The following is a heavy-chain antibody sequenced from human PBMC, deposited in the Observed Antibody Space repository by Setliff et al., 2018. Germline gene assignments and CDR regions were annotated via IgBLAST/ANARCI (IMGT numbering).Heavy chain of an antibody. CDR1: GYNFASYW. CDR3: ARSRSNFWSGYFNWFVP. CDR2: INPDDSDT. V-gene: IGHV5-51*01. J-gene: IGHJ5*02. Sequence: PGESLKISCKGSGYNFASYWIAWVRQMPGKGLEWMGIINPDDSDTTYSPSFRGQVTISADKSISTAYLQWSSLKASDTAMYYCARSRSNFWSGYFNWFVPWGQGTLVTVSS. D-gene: IGHD3-3*01.